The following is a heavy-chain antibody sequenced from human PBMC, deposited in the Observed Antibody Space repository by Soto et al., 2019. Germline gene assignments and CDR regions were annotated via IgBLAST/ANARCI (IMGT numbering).Heavy chain of an antibody. Sequence: PGESLKISCKGSGYSFTSYWIGWVRQMPGKGLEWMGIIYPGDSDTRYSPSFQGQVTISADKSISTAYLQWSSLKASDTAMYYCARLRATIYLVLHNWFDPWGQGTLVTVSS. CDR1: GYSFTSYW. CDR3: ARLRATIYLVLHNWFDP. J-gene: IGHJ5*02. CDR2: IYPGDSDT. V-gene: IGHV5-51*01. D-gene: IGHD1-7*01.